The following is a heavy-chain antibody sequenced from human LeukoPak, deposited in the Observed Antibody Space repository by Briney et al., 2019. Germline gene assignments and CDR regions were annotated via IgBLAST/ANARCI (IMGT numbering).Heavy chain of an antibody. CDR2: INPSDGST. J-gene: IGHJ4*02. V-gene: IGHV1-46*01. Sequence: ASVKVSCKASGYTFTSYYMHWVRQAPGQGLEWMGIINPSDGSTSYAQNFQGRVTFISNTSATTAFMELSSLRSEDAAVYYCARDSGSGNNDYWGQGTLVTVSS. D-gene: IGHD1-26*01. CDR1: GYTFTSYY. CDR3: ARDSGSGNNDY.